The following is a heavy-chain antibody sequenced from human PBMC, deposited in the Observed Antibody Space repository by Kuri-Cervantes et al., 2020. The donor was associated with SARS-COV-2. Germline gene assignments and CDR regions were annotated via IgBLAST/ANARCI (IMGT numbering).Heavy chain of an antibody. V-gene: IGHV3-30*19. CDR2: ISYDGSNE. D-gene: IGHD2-2*01. CDR3: ARPGYCSSTSCYALGSMYV. Sequence: GESLKISCAASGFTFSSYGMHWVRQAPGKGLDRMALISYDGSNEYYAGSVRGRFTISRDNSKSMLYLQMYSLIAEDTAVYYCARPGYCSSTSCYALGSMYVCGQGTTVTVSS. J-gene: IGHJ6*02. CDR1: GFTFSSYG.